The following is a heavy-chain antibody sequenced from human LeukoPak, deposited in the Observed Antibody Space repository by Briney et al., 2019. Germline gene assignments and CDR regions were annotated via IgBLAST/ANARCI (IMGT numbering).Heavy chain of an antibody. CDR1: GGSISSYY. Sequence: SETLSLTCTVSGGSISSYYWSWIRQPPGKGLEWIGYIYYSGSTNYNPSLKSRVTISVDTSKNQFSLKLSSVTAADTAVYYCAREPGFGFDYWGQGTLVTVSS. J-gene: IGHJ4*02. D-gene: IGHD3-10*01. V-gene: IGHV4-59*01. CDR2: IYYSGST. CDR3: AREPGFGFDY.